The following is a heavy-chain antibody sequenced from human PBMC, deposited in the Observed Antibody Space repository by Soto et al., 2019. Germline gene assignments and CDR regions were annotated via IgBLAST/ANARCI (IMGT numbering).Heavy chain of an antibody. CDR1: GGSISSNNY. Sequence: SETLSLTCTVSGGSISSNNYWGWFRQPPGKGLEWIGSIHYGGSTYCNSSLQSRVTTSVDTSRNQFSLKLNSVTAADTAVYYCATRPPGAWRGVFDERSQGTLVTVSS. CDR3: ATRPPGAWRGVFDE. J-gene: IGHJ4*02. V-gene: IGHV4-39*07. CDR2: IHYGGST. D-gene: IGHD3-10*01.